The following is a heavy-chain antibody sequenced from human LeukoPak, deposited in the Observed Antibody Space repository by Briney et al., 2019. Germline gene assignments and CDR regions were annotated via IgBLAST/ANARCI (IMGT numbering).Heavy chain of an antibody. D-gene: IGHD6-19*01. V-gene: IGHV4-39*01. CDR2: IYYSGST. J-gene: IGHJ4*02. CDR3: ARHRSGWYYFDY. CDR1: GGSISSSSYY. Sequence: SETLSLTCTVSGGSISSSSYYWGWIRQPPGKGLEWIGSIYYSGSTYYNPSLKSRVTISVDTSKNQFSLKLSSVTAADTAVYYCARHRSGWYYFDYWGQGTLVTVSS.